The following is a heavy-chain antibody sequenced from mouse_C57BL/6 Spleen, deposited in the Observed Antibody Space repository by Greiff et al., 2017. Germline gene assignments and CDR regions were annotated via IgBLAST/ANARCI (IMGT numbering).Heavy chain of an antibody. CDR2: IYPGNGDT. J-gene: IGHJ4*01. Sequence: LHHSGAELVRPGASVKMSCKASGYTFTSYNMHWVKQTPRQGLEWIGAIYPGNGDTSYNQKFKGKATLTVDKSSSTAYMQLSSLTSEDSAVYFCARGGNDYPYYYAMDYWGQGTSVTVSS. CDR3: ARGGNDYPYYYAMDY. CDR1: GYTFTSYN. D-gene: IGHD2-4*01. V-gene: IGHV1-12*01.